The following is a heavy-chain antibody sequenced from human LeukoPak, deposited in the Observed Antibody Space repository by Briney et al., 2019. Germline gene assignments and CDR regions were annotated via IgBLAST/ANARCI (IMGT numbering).Heavy chain of an antibody. CDR2: ISPEGSGT. D-gene: IGHD2-8*02. CDR1: GFSLSGYW. Sequence: GGSLRLSCAASGFSLSGYWMHWVRQAPGKGLMWVSRISPEGSGTTYADSVKGRFTISRDNSKNTLYLQMNSLRDEDAAVYHCTRVQAGRSGLMDVWGRGTTVTVSS. J-gene: IGHJ6*02. V-gene: IGHV3-74*01. CDR3: TRVQAGRSGLMDV.